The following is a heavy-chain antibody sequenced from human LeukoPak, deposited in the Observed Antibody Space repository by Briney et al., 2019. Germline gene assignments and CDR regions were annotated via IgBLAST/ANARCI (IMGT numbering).Heavy chain of an antibody. CDR2: IYYSGST. J-gene: IGHJ4*02. D-gene: IGHD2-2*02. CDR1: GYSISSSNW. CDR3: ARTPYCSSTSCYTFFDY. Sequence: SDTLSLTCAVSGYSISSSNWWGWIRPPPGKGREWIGYIYYSGSTYYNPSLKSRVTISVDTSKNQFSLKLSSVTAADTAVYYCARTPYCSSTSCYTFFDYWGQGTLVTVSS. V-gene: IGHV4-28*01.